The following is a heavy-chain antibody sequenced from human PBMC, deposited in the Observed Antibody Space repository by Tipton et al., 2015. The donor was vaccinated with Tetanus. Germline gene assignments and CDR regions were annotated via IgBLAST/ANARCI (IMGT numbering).Heavy chain of an antibody. J-gene: IGHJ5*02. CDR2: INHSGST. D-gene: IGHD2-2*02. Sequence: TLSLTCAVYGGSFSGYYWSWIRQPPGKGLEWIEEINHSGSTNYNPSLKSRVTISVDTSKNQFSLKLSSVTAADTAVYYCASRELVVVPAAISWWFDPWGQGTLVTVSS. V-gene: IGHV4-34*01. CDR3: ASRELVVVPAAISWWFDP. CDR1: GGSFSGYY.